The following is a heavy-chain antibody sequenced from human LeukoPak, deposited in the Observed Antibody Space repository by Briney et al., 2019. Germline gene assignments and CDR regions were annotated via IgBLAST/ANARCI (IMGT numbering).Heavy chain of an antibody. D-gene: IGHD3-16*02. Sequence: PGGSLRLSCAASGFTVSSNYMSWVRQAPGKGLEWVSVISNSGGSTYYADSVKGRFTISRDNSKNTLYLEMKSLRADDTAVYYCAKVELSASGGELDPWGQGTLVIVSS. CDR1: GFTVSSNY. V-gene: IGHV3-23*01. CDR3: AKVELSASGGELDP. J-gene: IGHJ5*02. CDR2: ISNSGGST.